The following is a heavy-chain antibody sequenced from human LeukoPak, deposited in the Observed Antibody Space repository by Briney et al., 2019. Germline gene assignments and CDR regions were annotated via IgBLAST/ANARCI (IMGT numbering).Heavy chain of an antibody. J-gene: IGHJ4*02. Sequence: ASVKVSCKTSGYTFSNFGISWVRQAPGQGLEWMGWISGNNDNPNYGQKFQGRFTVTTDSSTSTAYMELRNLRSDDTAVYYCARDATSTDDYWGQGTLVTVSS. V-gene: IGHV1-18*01. CDR2: ISGNNDNP. D-gene: IGHD2-2*01. CDR3: ARDATSTDDY. CDR1: GYTFSNFG.